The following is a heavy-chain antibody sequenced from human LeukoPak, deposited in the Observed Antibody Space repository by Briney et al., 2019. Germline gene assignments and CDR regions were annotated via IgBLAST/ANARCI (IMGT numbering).Heavy chain of an antibody. CDR2: IYPGDSDT. CDR1: GYSFTSYW. CDR3: ARLLGDGRFEELFHYFDY. Sequence: GESLKISCKGSGYSFTSYWIGWVRQMPGKGLEWMGIIYPGDSDTRYSPSFQGQVTISADKSISTAYLQWSSLKASDTAMYYCARLLGDGRFEELFHYFDYWGQGTLVTVSS. D-gene: IGHD3-10*01. V-gene: IGHV5-51*01. J-gene: IGHJ4*02.